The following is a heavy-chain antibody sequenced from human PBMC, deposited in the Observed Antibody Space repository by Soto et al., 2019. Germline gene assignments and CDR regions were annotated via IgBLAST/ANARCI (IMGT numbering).Heavy chain of an antibody. J-gene: IGHJ3*02. CDR2: IVVGSGNT. V-gene: IGHV1-58*02. Sequence: ASVKVSCKASGFTFTSSARQWVRQARGQRLEWIGWIVVGSGNTNYAQKFQERVTITRDMSTSTAYMELSGLRSEDTAVYYCAAFGASPDAFDIWGQGTMVTVSS. D-gene: IGHD3-3*01. CDR1: GFTFTSSA. CDR3: AAFGASPDAFDI.